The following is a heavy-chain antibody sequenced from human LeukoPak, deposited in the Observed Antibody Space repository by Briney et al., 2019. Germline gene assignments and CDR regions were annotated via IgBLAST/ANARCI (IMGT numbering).Heavy chain of an antibody. Sequence: GGSLRLSCAASGFTFDDYAMHWVRQAPGKGLESVSGISWNSGSIGYADSVKGRFTISRDNAKNSLYLQMNSLRAEDTALYYCAKGIDSSSWMGFDYWGQGTLVTVSS. V-gene: IGHV3-9*01. J-gene: IGHJ4*02. CDR2: ISWNSGSI. CDR3: AKGIDSSSWMGFDY. D-gene: IGHD6-13*01. CDR1: GFTFDDYA.